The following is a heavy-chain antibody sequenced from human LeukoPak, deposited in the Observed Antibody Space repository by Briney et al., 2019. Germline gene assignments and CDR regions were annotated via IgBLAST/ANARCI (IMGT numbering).Heavy chain of an antibody. D-gene: IGHD3-10*01. CDR3: ARGGFDI. Sequence: GGSLRLSCAASGFAVSSNHMNWVRQAPGKGLEWVSVIFNGGSTYYADSVKGRFTISRDNSKNTLYLQMNSLRAEDTAVYFCARGGFDIWGQGTMVTVSS. J-gene: IGHJ3*02. CDR2: IFNGGST. CDR1: GFAVSSNH. V-gene: IGHV3-53*01.